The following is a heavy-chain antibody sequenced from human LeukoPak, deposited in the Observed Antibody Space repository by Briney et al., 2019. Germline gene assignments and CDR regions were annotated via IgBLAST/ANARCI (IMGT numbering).Heavy chain of an antibody. Sequence: SETLSLTCTVSSGSIRSRSHYWGWMRQPPGKGLEWIATIYHSGSTYYNPSLKSRVTISVDTSKNQFSLKLTSVTAADTAVYYCARLNGCSGDCYPHYYHGMDVWGQGTTVTVSS. CDR1: SGSIRSRSHY. CDR2: IYHSGST. D-gene: IGHD2-21*02. J-gene: IGHJ6*02. CDR3: ARLNGCSGDCYPHYYHGMDV. V-gene: IGHV4-39*01.